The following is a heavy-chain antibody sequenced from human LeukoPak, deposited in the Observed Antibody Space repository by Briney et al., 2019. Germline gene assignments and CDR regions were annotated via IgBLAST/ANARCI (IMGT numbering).Heavy chain of an antibody. Sequence: PSETLSLTCTVSGGSISSYYWSWIRQPPGKGLEWIGYIYYSGSTNYNPSLKSRVTISVDTSKSQFSLKLSSVTAADTAVYYCARHHEGDYFPHPYYFDYWGQGTLVTVSS. CDR3: ARHHEGDYFPHPYYFDY. CDR1: GGSISSYY. CDR2: IYYSGST. D-gene: IGHD4-17*01. J-gene: IGHJ4*02. V-gene: IGHV4-59*08.